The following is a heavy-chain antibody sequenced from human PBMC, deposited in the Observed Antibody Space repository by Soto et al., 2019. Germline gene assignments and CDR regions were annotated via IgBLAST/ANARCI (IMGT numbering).Heavy chain of an antibody. V-gene: IGHV3-21*01. Sequence: PGGSLRLSCAASGFTFSSYSMNWVRQAPGKWLEWVSSISSSSSYIYYADSVKGRFTISRDNAKNSLYLQMNSLRAEDTAVYYCSIPIITPASFLLHQWAQATLHHVST. J-gene: IGHJ1*01. CDR1: GFTFSSYS. CDR3: SIPIITPASFLLHQ. D-gene: IGHD3-10*01. CDR2: ISSSSSYI.